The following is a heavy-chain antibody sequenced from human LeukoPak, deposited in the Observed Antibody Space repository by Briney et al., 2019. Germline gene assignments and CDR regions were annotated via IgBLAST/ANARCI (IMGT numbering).Heavy chain of an antibody. J-gene: IGHJ3*02. D-gene: IGHD2-15*01. CDR2: ISAYSGNT. Sequence: EASVKVSCKASGYTFTSYGISWVRQAPGQGLEWMGWISAYSGNTNYAQKLQGRVTMTTDTSTSTAYMELRSLRSDDTAVYYCATRVHCSGGSCYSGYDAFDIWGQGTMVTVSS. CDR3: ATRVHCSGGSCYSGYDAFDI. CDR1: GYTFTSYG. V-gene: IGHV1-18*01.